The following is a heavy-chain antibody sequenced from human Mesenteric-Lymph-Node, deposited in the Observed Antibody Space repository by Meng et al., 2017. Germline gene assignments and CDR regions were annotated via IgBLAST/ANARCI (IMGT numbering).Heavy chain of an antibody. D-gene: IGHD6-19*01. V-gene: IGHV3-30*03. J-gene: IGHJ6*02. CDR2: ISYDGSNK. CDR1: GYSISSGY. CDR3: AREGSSSGWLGYYYYGMDV. Sequence: GGSLRLSCAVSGYSISSGYYWGWIRQPPGKGLKWVAVISYDGSNKYYADSVKGRFTISRDNSKNTLYLQMNSLRAEDTAVYYCAREGSSSGWLGYYYYGMDVWGQGTTVTVSS.